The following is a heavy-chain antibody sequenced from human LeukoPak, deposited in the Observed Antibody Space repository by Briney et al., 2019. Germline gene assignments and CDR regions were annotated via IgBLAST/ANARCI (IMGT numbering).Heavy chain of an antibody. CDR1: GFTFSNYA. J-gene: IGHJ6*03. CDR2: ISANGRNT. V-gene: IGHV3-64*01. CDR3: ARKKKVATIIPSNRDYYYYYYMDV. Sequence: GGSLRLSCAASGFTFSNYAMHWVRQAPGKGLQYVSTISANGRNTYYANSVKGRFTISRDNSNNTLYLQMGSLGAEDMAVYYCARKKKVATIIPSNRDYYYYYYMDVWGKGTAVTVSS. D-gene: IGHD5-12*01.